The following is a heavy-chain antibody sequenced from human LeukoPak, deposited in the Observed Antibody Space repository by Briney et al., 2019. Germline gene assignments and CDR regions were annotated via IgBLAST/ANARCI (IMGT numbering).Heavy chain of an antibody. CDR3: AKDTAFNYYGSGSYWDY. J-gene: IGHJ4*02. D-gene: IGHD3-10*01. CDR1: GFTFDDYA. Sequence: GGSLRLSCAASGFTFDDYAMHWVRQAPGKGLGWVSLISGDGGSTYYADSVKGRFTISRDNSKNSLYLQMNSLRTEDTALYYCAKDTAFNYYGSGSYWDYWGQGTLVTVSS. CDR2: ISGDGGST. V-gene: IGHV3-43*02.